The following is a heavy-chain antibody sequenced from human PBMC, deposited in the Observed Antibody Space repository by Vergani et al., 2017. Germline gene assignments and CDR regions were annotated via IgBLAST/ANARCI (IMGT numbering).Heavy chain of an antibody. V-gene: IGHV3-33*01. CDR3: ARDLRLLYNRFDP. D-gene: IGHD1-14*01. J-gene: IGHJ5*02. CDR2: TWYDGNNK. Sequence: QVQLVESGGGVVQPGRSLRLSCAASGFTFNQYGMHWVRQAPGKGLEWVAVTWYDGNNKQYADSVKGRFTISRDNSKRTMYLQMNSLRAEDTGVYYCARDLRLLYNRFDPWGQGTLVTVSS. CDR1: GFTFNQYG.